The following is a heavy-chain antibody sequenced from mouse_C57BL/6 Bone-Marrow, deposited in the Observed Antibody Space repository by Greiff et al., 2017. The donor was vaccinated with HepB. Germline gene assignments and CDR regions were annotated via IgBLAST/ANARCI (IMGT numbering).Heavy chain of an antibody. CDR1: GYAFTNYL. D-gene: IGHD2-4*01. V-gene: IGHV1-54*01. CDR3: ARFPTTITTKYFDV. CDR2: INPGSGGT. Sequence: VQLQQSGAELVRPGTSVKVSCKASGYAFTNYLIEWVKQRPGQGLEWIGVINPGSGGTNYNEKFKGKATLTADKSSSTAYMQLSSLTSEDSAVYFCARFPTTITTKYFDVWGTGTTVTVSS. J-gene: IGHJ1*03.